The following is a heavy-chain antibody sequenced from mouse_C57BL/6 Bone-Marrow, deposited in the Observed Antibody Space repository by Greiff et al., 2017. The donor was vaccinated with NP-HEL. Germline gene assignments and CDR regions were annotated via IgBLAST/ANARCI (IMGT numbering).Heavy chain of an antibody. CDR3: ARDTHFDY. J-gene: IGHJ2*01. CDR1: GYTFTSYG. V-gene: IGHV1-81*01. Sequence: VQVVESGAELARPGASVKLSCKASGYTFTSYGISWVKQRTGQGLEWIGEIYPRSGNTYYNEKFKGKATLTADKSSSTAYMELRSLTSEDSAVYFCARDTHFDYWGQGTTLTVSS. D-gene: IGHD5-1-1*01. CDR2: IYPRSGNT.